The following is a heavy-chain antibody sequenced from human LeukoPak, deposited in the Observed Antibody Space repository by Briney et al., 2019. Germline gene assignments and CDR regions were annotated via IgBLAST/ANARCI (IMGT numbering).Heavy chain of an antibody. CDR3: ARGAGSTTSNDAFDI. CDR1: GGSVSSGSYS. CDR2: MSYTGST. J-gene: IGHJ3*02. V-gene: IGHV4-30-4*07. D-gene: IGHD1-1*01. Sequence: SETLSLTCAVSGGSVSSGSYSWSWIRQPPGKGLQWIGYMSYTGSTYYNPSLKSRVTISVDTSKNQFSLKLSSVTAADTAMYYCARGAGSTTSNDAFDIWGQGTMLTVSS.